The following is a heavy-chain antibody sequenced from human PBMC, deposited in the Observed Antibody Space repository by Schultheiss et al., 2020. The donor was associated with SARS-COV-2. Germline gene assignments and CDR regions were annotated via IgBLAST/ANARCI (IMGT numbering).Heavy chain of an antibody. J-gene: IGHJ4*02. V-gene: IGHV3-64D*09. CDR1: GFTFSRYW. CDR2: ISSNGGST. D-gene: IGHD3-22*01. Sequence: GGSLRLSCAASGFTFSRYWMHWVRQAPGKGLEYVSAISSNGGSTYYADSVKGRFTISRDNSKNTLYLQMSSLRAEDTAVYYCTTDLALGGYSLHCHWGQGTLVTVSS. CDR3: TTDLALGGYSLHCH.